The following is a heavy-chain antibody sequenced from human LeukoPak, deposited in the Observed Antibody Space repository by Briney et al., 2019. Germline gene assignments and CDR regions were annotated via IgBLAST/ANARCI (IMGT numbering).Heavy chain of an antibody. D-gene: IGHD3-22*01. CDR3: AKNPQYYYDSSGFFEY. V-gene: IGHV3-23*01. CDR2: ISGSGGST. J-gene: IGHJ4*02. Sequence: GGSLRLSCAASRFTFSRYAMNWVRQAPGKGLEWVLAISGSGGSTYYADSVKGRFTISRDNSKNTLYLQMNSLRVEDTAVYYCAKNPQYYYDSSGFFEYWGQGTLVTVSS. CDR1: RFTFSRYA.